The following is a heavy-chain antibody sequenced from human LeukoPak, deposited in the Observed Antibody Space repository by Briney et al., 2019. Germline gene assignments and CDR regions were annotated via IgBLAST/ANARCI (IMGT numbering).Heavy chain of an antibody. V-gene: IGHV3-64D*09. CDR3: VKGDYCVMDV. CDR1: GFTFKSYP. Sequence: PGGSLRLSCSAAGFTFKSYPMHWVRQAPGKGLEFVSAISSNGGSTYYADSVKGRLTISRDNSKNTLYLQMSSLRAEDTALYYCVKGDYCVMDVWGQGTTVTVSS. CDR2: ISSNGGST. J-gene: IGHJ6*02.